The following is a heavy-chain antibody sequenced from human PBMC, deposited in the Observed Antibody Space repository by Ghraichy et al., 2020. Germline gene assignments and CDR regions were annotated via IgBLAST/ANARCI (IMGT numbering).Heavy chain of an antibody. CDR2: ISYDGSNK. V-gene: IGHV3-30-3*01. J-gene: IGHJ6*02. CDR1: GFTFRSYA. CDR3: ARDSYGMDV. Sequence: GGSLRLSCAASGFTFRSYAMHWVRQAPGKGLEWVAVISYDGSNKHYADSVKGRFTISRDNSKNTLYLQMNSLRAEDTAVYYCARDSYGMDVWGQGTTVTVSS.